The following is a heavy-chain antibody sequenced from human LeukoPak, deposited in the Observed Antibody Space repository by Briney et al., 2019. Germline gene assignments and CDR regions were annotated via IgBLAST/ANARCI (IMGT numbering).Heavy chain of an antibody. J-gene: IGHJ6*04. CDR1: GFTVSSNY. V-gene: IGHV3-53*01. Sequence: GGSLRLSCAASGFTVSSNYMSWVRQAPGQGLEWVSVIYSGCSTYYADSVKGRFTISRDNSKNTLYLQMHSLRAEDTAVYYCARVDCSSTSCPYYYGMDVWGKGTTVTVSS. CDR3: ARVDCSSTSCPYYYGMDV. CDR2: IYSGCST. D-gene: IGHD2-2*01.